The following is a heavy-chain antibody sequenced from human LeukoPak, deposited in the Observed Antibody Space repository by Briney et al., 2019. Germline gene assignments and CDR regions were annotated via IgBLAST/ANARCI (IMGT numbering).Heavy chain of an antibody. J-gene: IGHJ4*02. CDR1: GFTFSNYD. Sequence: PGGSLRLSCAASGFTFSNYDMHWVRQAPGKGLEWVVVISYDGSNKYYADSVKGRFTISRDNSKNTVYLQMNSLRAEDTAVYYCAKDREGTTFDNWGQGTLVTVSS. CDR3: AKDREGTTFDN. D-gene: IGHD1-7*01. CDR2: ISYDGSNK. V-gene: IGHV3-30*18.